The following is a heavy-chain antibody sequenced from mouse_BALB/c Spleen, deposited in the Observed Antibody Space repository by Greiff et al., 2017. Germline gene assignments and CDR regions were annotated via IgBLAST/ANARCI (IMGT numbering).Heavy chain of an antibody. J-gene: IGHJ4*01. V-gene: IGHV5-17*02. D-gene: IGHD2-14*01. CDR2: ISSGSSTI. CDR1: GFTFSSFG. Sequence: DVQLVESGGGLVQPGGSRKLSCAASGFTFSSFGMHWVRQAPEKGLEWVAYISSGSSTIYYADTVKGRFTISRDNPKNTLFLQMTSLRSEDTAMYYCARREVRRDYAMDYWGQGTSVTVSS. CDR3: ARREVRRDYAMDY.